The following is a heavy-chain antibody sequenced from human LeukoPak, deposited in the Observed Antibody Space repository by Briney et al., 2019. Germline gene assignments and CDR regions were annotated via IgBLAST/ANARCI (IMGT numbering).Heavy chain of an antibody. CDR1: GFAVSSNY. Sequence: PGGSLRLSCAASGFAVSSNYMSWVRQAPGKGLEWVSVIYSGGSTYYADSVKGRFTISRDNSKNTLYLQMNSLRAEDTAVYYRSGTPGPPALPLRGPIGYWGQGTLVTVSS. CDR3: SGTPGPPALPLRGPIGY. J-gene: IGHJ4*02. D-gene: IGHD1-1*01. V-gene: IGHV3-53*01. CDR2: IYSGGST.